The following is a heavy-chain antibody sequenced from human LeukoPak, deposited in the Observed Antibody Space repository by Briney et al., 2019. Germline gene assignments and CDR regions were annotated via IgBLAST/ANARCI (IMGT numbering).Heavy chain of an antibody. CDR3: AKTLRGMDV. Sequence: GGSLRLSCAASGFTFSSYGMHWVRLAPGKGLEWVAVISYDGSNKYYADSVKGRFTISRDNSKNTLYLQMNSLRAEDTAVYYCAKTLRGMDVWGQGTTVTVSS. CDR2: ISYDGSNK. J-gene: IGHJ6*02. CDR1: GFTFSSYG. V-gene: IGHV3-30*18.